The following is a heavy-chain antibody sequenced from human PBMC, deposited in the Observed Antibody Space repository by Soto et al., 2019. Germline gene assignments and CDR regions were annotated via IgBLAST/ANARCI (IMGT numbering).Heavy chain of an antibody. CDR2: MNPNSGNT. J-gene: IGHJ6*03. D-gene: IGHD6-19*01. Sequence: ASVKVSCKASGYTFTSYDINWVRQATGQGLEWMGWMNPNSGNTGYAQKFQGRVTMTRNTSISTAYMELSSLRSEDTAVYYCARGIAVAGNAPLYYVDVWGKGTTVTVSS. CDR3: ARGIAVAGNAPLYYVDV. V-gene: IGHV1-8*01. CDR1: GYTFTSYD.